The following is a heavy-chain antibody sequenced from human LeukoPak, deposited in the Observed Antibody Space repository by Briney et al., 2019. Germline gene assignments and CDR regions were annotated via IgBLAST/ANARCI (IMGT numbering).Heavy chain of an antibody. Sequence: GGSLRLSCAASGFTFTSYSMNWVRQAPGKGLEWVSTISGGGGSTYYADSVKGRFTISRDNAKNSLYLQMNSLRAEDTAVYYCAREEHYDILTGYNWFDPWGQGTLVTVSS. CDR3: AREEHYDILTGYNWFDP. D-gene: IGHD3-9*01. V-gene: IGHV3-23*01. CDR2: ISGGGGST. CDR1: GFTFTSYS. J-gene: IGHJ5*02.